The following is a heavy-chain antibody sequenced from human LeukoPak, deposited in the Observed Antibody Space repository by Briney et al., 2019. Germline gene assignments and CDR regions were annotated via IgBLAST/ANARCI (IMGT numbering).Heavy chain of an antibody. Sequence: GGSLRLSCAASGFTFSDYYMSWIRQAPGKGLEWVSYISSSGSTIYYADSVKGRFTISRDNAKNSLYLQMNSLRAEDTAVYYCAQVGATLARGRPFDYWGQGTLVTVSS. CDR1: GFTFSDYY. CDR3: AQVGATLARGRPFDY. D-gene: IGHD1-26*01. CDR2: ISSSGSTI. V-gene: IGHV3-11*01. J-gene: IGHJ4*02.